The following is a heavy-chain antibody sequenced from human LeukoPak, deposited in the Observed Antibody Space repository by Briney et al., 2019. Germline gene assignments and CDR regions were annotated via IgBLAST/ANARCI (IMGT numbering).Heavy chain of an antibody. D-gene: IGHD6-6*01. Sequence: SETLSLTCTVSGYSVSSGYYWGWIRQPPGKGLEWIGSIYHSGSTYYNPSLKSRVTISVDTSKNQFSLKLSSVTAADTAVYYCARVGLYSSSSVPGDYWGQGTLVTVSS. CDR1: GYSVSSGYY. J-gene: IGHJ4*02. CDR3: ARVGLYSSSSVPGDY. CDR2: IYHSGST. V-gene: IGHV4-38-2*02.